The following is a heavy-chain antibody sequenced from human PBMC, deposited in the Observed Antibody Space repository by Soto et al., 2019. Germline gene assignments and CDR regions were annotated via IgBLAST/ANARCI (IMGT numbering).Heavy chain of an antibody. Sequence: ASVKFSCQESGYTFITYYMNCVRQAPGQGLEWMGFINPSGGSTRYAQKFQARVTMTRDTSTSTVYMELSNLRSEDTAAYYCSRNVNSGLDYWGQGTLVTVSS. J-gene: IGHJ4*02. CDR1: GYTFITYY. V-gene: IGHV1-46*01. D-gene: IGHD1-20*01. CDR2: INPSGGST. CDR3: SRNVNSGLDY.